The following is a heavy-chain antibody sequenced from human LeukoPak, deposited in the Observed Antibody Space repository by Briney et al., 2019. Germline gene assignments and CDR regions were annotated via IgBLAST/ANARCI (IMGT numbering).Heavy chain of an antibody. V-gene: IGHV4-61*02. D-gene: IGHD1-26*01. Sequence: SETLSLTCTVSGDSISSGSYYWSWIRQPAGKGLEWIGRIYTSGSTNYNPSLKSRVTISVDTSKNQFSLKLSSVTAADTAVYYCARAVSGSYFDYWGQGTLVAVSS. CDR2: IYTSGST. J-gene: IGHJ4*02. CDR1: GDSISSGSYY. CDR3: ARAVSGSYFDY.